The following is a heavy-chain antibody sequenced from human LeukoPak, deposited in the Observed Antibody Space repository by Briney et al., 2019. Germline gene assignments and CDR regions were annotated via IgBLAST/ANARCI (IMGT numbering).Heavy chain of an antibody. CDR3: ARGGTYYYDSSGSPKPFDP. CDR2: IYTSGST. J-gene: IGHJ5*02. CDR1: GGSISSGSYY. D-gene: IGHD3-22*01. Sequence: PSQTLSLTCTVSGGSISSGSYYWSWIRQPAGKGLEWIGRIYTSGSTNYNPSLKSRVTISVDTSKNQFPLKLSSVTAADTAVYYCARGGTYYYDSSGSPKPFDPWGQGTLVTVSS. V-gene: IGHV4-61*02.